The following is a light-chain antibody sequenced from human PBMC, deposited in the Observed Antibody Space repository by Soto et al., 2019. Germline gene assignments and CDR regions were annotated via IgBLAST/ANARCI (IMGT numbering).Light chain of an antibody. CDR1: QHVTTTY. CDR2: GAS. CDR3: QHYDSSFT. J-gene: IGKJ4*01. Sequence: IVLTQSPATLSLSPGERATLSCTASQHVTTTYIAWYQQKFGQAPRLLIYGASTRATGTPDRFTGGGFGTDFTLTISRVEPEDFALYYCQHYDSSFTSRGGTKVDIK. V-gene: IGKV3-20*01.